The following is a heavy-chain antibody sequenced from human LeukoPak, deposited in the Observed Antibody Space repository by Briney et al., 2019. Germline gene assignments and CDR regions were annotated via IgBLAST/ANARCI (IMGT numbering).Heavy chain of an antibody. CDR1: GFTFSSFA. D-gene: IGHD4-17*01. Sequence: GGSLRLSCAASGFTFSSFAMHWVRQAPGKGLEWVAVISFDGRDSYYADSVKGRFTISRDNSKNTLYLQMNSLRAEDTAVYYCARDTDYGQGVLTGNWGQGTLVTVSS. CDR3: ARDTDYGQGVLTGN. CDR2: ISFDGRDS. V-gene: IGHV3-30*04. J-gene: IGHJ4*02.